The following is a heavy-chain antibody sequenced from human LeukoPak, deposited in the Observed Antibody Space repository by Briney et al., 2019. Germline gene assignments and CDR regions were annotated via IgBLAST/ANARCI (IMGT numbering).Heavy chain of an antibody. D-gene: IGHD5-18*01. CDR1: GYTFTGYY. CDR2: INPNSGGT. Sequence: ASVKVSCKASGYTFTGYYMHWVRQAPGQGLEWMGWINPNSGGTNYAQKFQGRVTMTRDTSISTAYMELSGLRSDDTAVYYCARTDTAMVNIGMDVWGQGTTVTVSS. J-gene: IGHJ6*02. V-gene: IGHV1-2*02. CDR3: ARTDTAMVNIGMDV.